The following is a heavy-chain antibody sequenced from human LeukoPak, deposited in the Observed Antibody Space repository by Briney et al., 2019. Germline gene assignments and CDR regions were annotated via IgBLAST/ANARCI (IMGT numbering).Heavy chain of an antibody. CDR3: ASRRRWLQFPHFDY. CDR2: IYHTGST. V-gene: IGHV4-4*02. CDR1: GVSISSSNW. J-gene: IGHJ4*02. D-gene: IGHD5-24*01. Sequence: SETLSLTCTVSGVSISSSNWWSWVRQPPGKGLEWIGEIYHTGSTNYSPSLKSRVTMSVDKSKNHFSLKLSSVTAADTAVYYCASRRRWLQFPHFDYWGQGTLVTVSS.